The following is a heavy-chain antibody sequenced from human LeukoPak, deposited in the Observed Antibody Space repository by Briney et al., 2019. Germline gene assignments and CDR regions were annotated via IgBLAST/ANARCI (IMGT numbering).Heavy chain of an antibody. CDR2: IKQDGSEK. D-gene: IGHD2/OR15-2a*01. Sequence: GGSLRLSCAASGFTFSSYWMSWVRQAPGKGLEWVANIKQDGSEKYYVDSVKGRFTISRDNAQNSLYLQMNSLRAEDTAVYYCASGDFYYYYGMDVWGQGTTVTVSS. CDR1: GFTFSSYW. V-gene: IGHV3-7*01. J-gene: IGHJ6*02. CDR3: ASGDFYYYYGMDV.